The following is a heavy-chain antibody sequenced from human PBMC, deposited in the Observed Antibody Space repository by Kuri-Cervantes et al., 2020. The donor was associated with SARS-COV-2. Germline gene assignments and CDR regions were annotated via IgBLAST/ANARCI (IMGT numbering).Heavy chain of an antibody. CDR3: ARQGDGGFRAVAGTTEWGY. V-gene: IGHV4-61*09. Sequence: SETLSLTCTVSGGSISSGSYYWSWIRQPAGKGLEWIGHIYTSGSTNYNPSLKSRVTISVDTSKNQFSLKLRSVTAADTAVYYCARQGDGGFRAVAGTTEWGYWGQGTLVTVSS. CDR2: IYTSGST. D-gene: IGHD6-19*01. J-gene: IGHJ4*02. CDR1: GGSISSGSYY.